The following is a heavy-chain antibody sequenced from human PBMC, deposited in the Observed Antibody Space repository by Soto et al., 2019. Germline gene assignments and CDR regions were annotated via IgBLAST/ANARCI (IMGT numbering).Heavy chain of an antibody. CDR1: GGTFSSYA. V-gene: IGHV1-69*12. Sequence: QVQLVQSGAEVKKPGSSVKVSCKASGGTFSSYAISWVGQAPGQGLEWMGGIIPIFGTADYAQKFQGRVTITADESTSTAYMELSSLRSEDTAVYYCASHYDSSSYYYYYGMDVWGQGTTVTVSS. CDR2: IIPIFGTA. D-gene: IGHD3-22*01. J-gene: IGHJ6*02. CDR3: ASHYDSSSYYYYYGMDV.